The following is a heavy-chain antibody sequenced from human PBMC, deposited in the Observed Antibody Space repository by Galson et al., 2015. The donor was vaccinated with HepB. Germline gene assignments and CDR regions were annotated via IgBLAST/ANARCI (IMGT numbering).Heavy chain of an antibody. CDR3: ARRSSSTYYYGMDV. CDR1: GYTYTGYY. V-gene: IGHV1-2*02. Sequence: SVKVSCKASGYTYTGYYMHWVRQAPGQGLEWMGWISPNSGGTNYAQKFQGRVTMTSDTSISTAYLQWSSLKASDTAMYYCARRSSSTYYYGMDVWGQGTTVTVSS. CDR2: ISPNSGGT. D-gene: IGHD6-13*01. J-gene: IGHJ6*02.